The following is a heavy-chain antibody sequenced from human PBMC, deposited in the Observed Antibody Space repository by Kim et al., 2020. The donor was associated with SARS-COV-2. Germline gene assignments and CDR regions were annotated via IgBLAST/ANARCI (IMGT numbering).Heavy chain of an antibody. D-gene: IGHD6-13*01. CDR3: VRRITPAGTRAFDI. J-gene: IGHJ3*02. CDR2: ISFGGDGT. V-gene: IGHV3-23*01. CDR1: GFTFKTYA. Sequence: GGSLRLSCAASGFTFKTYAMSWVRQAPGKGLEWVSAISFGGDGTYYADSVNGRFTISRDDSKNTLYLQMNSLRAEDTAVYYCVRRITPAGTRAFDIWGQGTMVTVSS.